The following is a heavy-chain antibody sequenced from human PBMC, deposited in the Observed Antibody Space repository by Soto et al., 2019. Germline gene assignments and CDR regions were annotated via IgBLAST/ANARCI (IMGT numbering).Heavy chain of an antibody. CDR3: ARKAWTRLDY. V-gene: IGHV4-4*02. CDR1: GGSLSTPVW. J-gene: IGHJ4*02. D-gene: IGHD1-1*01. Sequence: QLQLQESGPGLVKPSGTLSLTCGVSGGSLSTPVWWSWVRLPPGKGLEWIGEVFHSGSANYNPSLQSRVTISLDTSTNQFSLRLSSVTAADTAVYYCARKAWTRLDYWGQGALVTVSS. CDR2: VFHSGSA.